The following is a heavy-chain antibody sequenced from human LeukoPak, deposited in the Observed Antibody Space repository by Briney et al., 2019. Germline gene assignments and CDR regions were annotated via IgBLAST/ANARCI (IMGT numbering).Heavy chain of an antibody. J-gene: IGHJ6*03. CDR2: IIPIFGAT. CDR1: GGSFSNYA. D-gene: IGHD3-16*01. CDR3: AKQGAVRQDYYMDV. Sequence: GASVKVSCKASGGSFSNYAITCVRQAPGQGLEWMGRIIPIFGATTYAQKLQGRVTITADMGSSTAYLELTGLTSEDTALYFCAKQGAVRQDYYMDVWGNGTTVIVSS. V-gene: IGHV1-69*06.